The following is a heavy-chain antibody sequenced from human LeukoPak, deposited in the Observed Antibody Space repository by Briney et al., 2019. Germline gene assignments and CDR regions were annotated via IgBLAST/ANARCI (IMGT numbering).Heavy chain of an antibody. V-gene: IGHV1-18*01. CDR3: ATSYYDSSGYYYKAEYFQH. J-gene: IGHJ1*01. CDR1: GYTFTDYG. D-gene: IGHD3-22*01. Sequence: ASVKVSCKTSGYTFTDYGISWVRQAPGQGLEWMGWISPYNGNTNYARNLQGRVTMTTDTSTRTAYMELRSLRSDDTAVYFCATSYYDSSGYYYKAEYFQHWGQGTLVTVS. CDR2: ISPYNGNT.